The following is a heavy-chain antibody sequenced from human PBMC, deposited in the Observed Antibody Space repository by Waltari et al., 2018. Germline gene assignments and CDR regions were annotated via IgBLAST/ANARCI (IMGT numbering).Heavy chain of an antibody. J-gene: IGHJ4*02. CDR2: IYYSGST. Sequence: QLQLQESGPGLVKPSETLSLTCTVSGGSIRSSSYYWGWIRQPPGKGLEWIGSIYYSGSTYYNPSLKSRVTISVDTSKNQFSLKLSSVTAADTAVYYCARQDYVWGSYRRYYFDYWGQGTLVTVSS. CDR3: ARQDYVWGSYRRYYFDY. D-gene: IGHD3-16*02. V-gene: IGHV4-39*01. CDR1: GGSIRSSSYY.